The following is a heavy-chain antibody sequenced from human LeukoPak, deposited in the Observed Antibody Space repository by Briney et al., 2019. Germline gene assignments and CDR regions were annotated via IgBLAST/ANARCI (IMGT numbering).Heavy chain of an antibody. CDR3: ARDRGYCSSTSCYSPLNWFDP. D-gene: IGHD2-2*02. V-gene: IGHV1-46*01. CDR1: GYTFTSYY. J-gene: IGHJ5*02. Sequence: ASVKVSCKASGYTFTSYYMRWVRQAPGQGLEWMGIINPSGGSTSYAQKFQGRVTMTRDMSTSTVYMELSSLRSEDTAVYYCARDRGYCSSTSCYSPLNWFDPWGQGTLVTVSS. CDR2: INPSGGST.